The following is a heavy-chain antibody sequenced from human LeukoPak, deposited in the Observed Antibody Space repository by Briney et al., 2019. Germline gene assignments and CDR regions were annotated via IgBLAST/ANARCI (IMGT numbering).Heavy chain of an antibody. J-gene: IGHJ4*02. Sequence: SVKVSCKASGGTFSSYAISWVRQAPGQGLEWMGRIIPILGIANYAQKFQGRVTITADKSTSTAYMELSSLRSEDTAVYYCARAEGNYYGSGSPEYYFDYWGQGTLVTVS. CDR3: ARAEGNYYGSGSPEYYFDY. D-gene: IGHD3-10*01. CDR1: GGTFSSYA. CDR2: IIPILGIA. V-gene: IGHV1-69*04.